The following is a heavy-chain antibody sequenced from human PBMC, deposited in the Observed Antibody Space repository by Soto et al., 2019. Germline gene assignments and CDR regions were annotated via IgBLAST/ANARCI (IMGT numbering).Heavy chain of an antibody. CDR2: IKSDGSIT. V-gene: IGHV3-74*01. CDR1: GFTFSNYW. J-gene: IGHJ4*02. Sequence: EVQLVESGGGLVQPGGSLRLSCAVSGFTFSNYWMHWVRQAPGTGLVWVSRIKSDGSITTYADSVKGRFTISRDNTKNTLYLQMNNVRAEDTAVYYCVGASGNYYFDYWGQGTLVTVSS. D-gene: IGHD1-26*01. CDR3: VGASGNYYFDY.